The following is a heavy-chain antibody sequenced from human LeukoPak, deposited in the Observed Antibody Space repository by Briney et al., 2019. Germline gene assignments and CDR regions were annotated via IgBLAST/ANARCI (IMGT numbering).Heavy chain of an antibody. CDR1: GFTFSSYA. CDR3: AKDLGYGDYVVYDY. Sequence: GGSLRLSCAASGFTFSSYAMSWVRQAPGKGLEWVSAISGSGGSTYCADSVKGRFTISRDNSKNTLYLQMNSLRAEDTAVYYCAKDLGYGDYVVYDYWGQGTLVTVSS. V-gene: IGHV3-23*01. CDR2: ISGSGGST. D-gene: IGHD4-17*01. J-gene: IGHJ4*02.